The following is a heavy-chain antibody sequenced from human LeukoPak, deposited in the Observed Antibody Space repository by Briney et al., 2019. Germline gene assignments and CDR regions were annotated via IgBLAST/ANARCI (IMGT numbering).Heavy chain of an antibody. Sequence: ASVKVSCKASGYTFTNYDINWVRLATGQGLEWMGWMNPNSGNTGYAQKFQGRVTMTRDTSISTAYMELRGLRSEDTAVYYCVRDGEGVAISVNYWFDPWGQGTLVTVSS. V-gene: IGHV1-8*01. J-gene: IGHJ5*02. CDR1: GYTFTNYD. CDR2: MNPNSGNT. D-gene: IGHD3-10*01. CDR3: VRDGEGVAISVNYWFDP.